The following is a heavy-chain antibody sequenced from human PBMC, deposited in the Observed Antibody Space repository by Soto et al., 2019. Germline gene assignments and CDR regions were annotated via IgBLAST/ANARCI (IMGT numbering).Heavy chain of an antibody. CDR2: SYYNGDT. D-gene: IGHD3-3*01. CDR3: AREGGVLRLSNWFDS. V-gene: IGHV4-61*01. J-gene: IGHJ5*01. CDR1: GDSVTSTSYY. Sequence: PSETLSLTCTVSGDSVTSTSYYWSWVRQSPGKGLEWIGYSYYNGDTNYNPSLKSRVTISVDTSKNQFSLKLTSVTAADTGVYYCAREGGVLRLSNWFDSWGQGIQVT.